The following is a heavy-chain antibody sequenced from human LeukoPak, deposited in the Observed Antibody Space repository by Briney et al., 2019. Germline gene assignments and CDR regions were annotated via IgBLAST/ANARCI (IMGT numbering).Heavy chain of an antibody. CDR3: ARDLGGGKNWFDP. CDR1: GFTFSSYS. J-gene: IGHJ5*02. V-gene: IGHV3-21*01. CDR2: ISSSSSYI. D-gene: IGHD4-23*01. Sequence: GGSLRLSCAASGFTFSSYSMNWVRQAPGKGLEWVSSISSSSSYIYYADSVKGRFTISRDDAKNSLYLQMNSLRAEDTAAYYCARDLGGGKNWFDPWGQGTLVTVSS.